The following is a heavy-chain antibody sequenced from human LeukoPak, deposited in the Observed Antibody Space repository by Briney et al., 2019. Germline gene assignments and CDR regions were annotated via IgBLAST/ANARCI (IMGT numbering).Heavy chain of an antibody. CDR3: ARFSSSPYYYYGMDV. CDR1: GYTFTSYD. J-gene: IGHJ6*02. D-gene: IGHD6-6*01. V-gene: IGHV1-8*01. CDR2: MNPNSGNT. Sequence: GASVTVSCTASGYTFTSYDINWVRQATGQGLEWMGWMNPNSGNTGYAQKFQGRVTMTRNTSISTAYMELSSLRSEDTAVYYCARFSSSPYYYYGMDVWGQGTTVTVSS.